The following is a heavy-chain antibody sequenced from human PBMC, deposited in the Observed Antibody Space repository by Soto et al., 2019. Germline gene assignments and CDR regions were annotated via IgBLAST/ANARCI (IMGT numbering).Heavy chain of an antibody. V-gene: IGHV1-46*01. CDR2: INPNGGST. CDR3: ARDLTSGDY. CDR1: GYIFTNYY. D-gene: IGHD7-27*01. Sequence: QAQLVQSGAEVKNPGASVKLSCKASGYIFTNYYIHWVRQAPGQGLEWMAIINPNGGSTNYAQEVQGRVTLARDTFTNTVYMELSSLRSEDTAIYYCARDLTSGDYWGQGTLVTVSS. J-gene: IGHJ4*02.